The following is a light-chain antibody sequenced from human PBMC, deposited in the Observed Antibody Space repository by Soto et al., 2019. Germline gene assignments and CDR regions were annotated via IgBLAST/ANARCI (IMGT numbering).Light chain of an antibody. Sequence: DIQMTQSPSSLSASVGDRVTVTCRASQSISRYLNWYQQKPVKAPKLLIYAASSLKSGVPSRFSGSGSGTEFTLTISSLQPEDSATYYCQHNYSLFGAFGQGTKVEFK. CDR3: QHNYSLFGA. V-gene: IGKV1-39*01. J-gene: IGKJ1*01. CDR1: QSISRY. CDR2: AAS.